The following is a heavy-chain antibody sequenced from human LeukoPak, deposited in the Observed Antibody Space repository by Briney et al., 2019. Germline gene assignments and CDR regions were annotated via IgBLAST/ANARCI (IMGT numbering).Heavy chain of an antibody. Sequence: SETLPLTCTVSGYSIRTSHSWGWIRQSPGKGLEWIGNIYRSGTTYYNPSLKSRVTISMDTSKNQFSLKLSSVTAADTAVYYCARAGDIAMAYPAYFDYWGQGTPVTVSS. V-gene: IGHV4-38-2*02. D-gene: IGHD5-18*01. CDR2: IYRSGTT. CDR1: GYSIRTSHS. J-gene: IGHJ4*02. CDR3: ARAGDIAMAYPAYFDY.